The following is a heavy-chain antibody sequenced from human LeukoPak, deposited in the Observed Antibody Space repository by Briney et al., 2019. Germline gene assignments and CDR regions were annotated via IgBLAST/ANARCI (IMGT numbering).Heavy chain of an antibody. CDR2: ISGSGGST. J-gene: IGHJ4*02. D-gene: IGHD2-15*01. CDR3: AKNDLGYCSGGGCYVDY. CDR1: GFTFSSYA. Sequence: GGSLRLSCAASGFTFSSYAMSWVRQAPGKGLEWVSAISGSGGSTYYADSVKGRFTISRDNSKNTLYLQMNSLRAEDTAVYYCAKNDLGYCSGGGCYVDYWGQGTLVTVSS. V-gene: IGHV3-23*01.